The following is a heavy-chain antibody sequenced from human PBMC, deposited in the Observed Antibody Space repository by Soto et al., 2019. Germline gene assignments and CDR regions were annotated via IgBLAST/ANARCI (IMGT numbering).Heavy chain of an antibody. CDR3: ARTAVYYYDSSGYPYYFDY. J-gene: IGHJ4*02. V-gene: IGHV2-70*01. D-gene: IGHD3-22*01. CDR1: GFSLSTSGMC. CDR2: IDWDDDK. Sequence: VSGPTLGNPTQTLTLTCTFSGFSLSTSGMCVSWIRQPPGKALEWLALIDWDDDKYYSTSLKTRLTISKDTSKNQVVLTMTNMDPVDTATYYCARTAVYYYDSSGYPYYFDYWGQGTLVTVSS.